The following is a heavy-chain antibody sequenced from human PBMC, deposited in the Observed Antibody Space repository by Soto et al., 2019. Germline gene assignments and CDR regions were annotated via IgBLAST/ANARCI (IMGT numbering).Heavy chain of an antibody. CDR2: IYYIGST. CDR3: ARNPNRGIYSSSWYRHWFDP. D-gene: IGHD6-13*01. CDR1: GGSISSYY. Sequence: SETLSLTCTVSGGSISSYYWSWIRQPPGKGLEWFGYIYYIGSTNYNPSLKSRVTISVDTSKNQFSLKLSSVTAADTAVYYCARNPNRGIYSSSWYRHWFDPWGQGTLVTVSS. V-gene: IGHV4-59*01. J-gene: IGHJ5*02.